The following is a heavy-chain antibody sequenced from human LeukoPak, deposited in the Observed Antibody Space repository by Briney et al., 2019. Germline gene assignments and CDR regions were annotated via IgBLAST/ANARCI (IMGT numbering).Heavy chain of an antibody. V-gene: IGHV3-21*01. CDR1: GFTFSSYS. CDR3: AREWFTGLGFDY. J-gene: IGHJ4*02. D-gene: IGHD2-8*02. CDR2: ISSSSSYI. Sequence: GGSLRLSCAASGFTFSSYSMNWVRQAPGKGLEWVSSISSSSSYIYYADSVKGRFTISRDNAKNSLYLQMNSLRAEDTAVYYCAREWFTGLGFDYWGQGTLVTVSS.